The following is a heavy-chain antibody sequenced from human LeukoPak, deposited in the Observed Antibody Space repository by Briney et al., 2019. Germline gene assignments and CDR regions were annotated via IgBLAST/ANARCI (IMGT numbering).Heavy chain of an antibody. V-gene: IGHV4-38-2*02. D-gene: IGHD2-15*01. CDR2: IYHSGST. Sequence: KSSETLSLTCTVSGYSISSGYYWGWIRQPPGKGLEWIGSIYHSGSTYYNPSLKSRVTISVDTSKNQFSLKLSSVTAADTAVYYCAREVVVVAATRGYYYYYMDVWGKGTTVTVSS. J-gene: IGHJ6*03. CDR1: GYSISSGYY. CDR3: AREVVVVAATRGYYYYYMDV.